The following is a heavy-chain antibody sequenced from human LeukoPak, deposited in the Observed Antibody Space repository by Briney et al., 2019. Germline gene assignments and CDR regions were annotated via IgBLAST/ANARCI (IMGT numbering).Heavy chain of an antibody. CDR3: ARASYYYDSTGVDWFDP. CDR1: GGSISSSSYY. CDR2: IHYSGST. J-gene: IGHJ5*02. D-gene: IGHD3-22*01. Sequence: SETLSLTCTVSGGSISSSSYYWGWIRQPPGKGLEWIGSIHYSGSTYYNPSLKSRVTISVDTSKNQFSLKLSSVTAADTAVYYCARASYYYDSTGVDWFDPWGQGTLVTVSS. V-gene: IGHV4-39*01.